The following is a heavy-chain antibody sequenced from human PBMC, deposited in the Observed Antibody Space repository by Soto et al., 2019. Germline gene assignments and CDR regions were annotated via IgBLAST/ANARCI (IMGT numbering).Heavy chain of an antibody. CDR1: GFTFSSYS. CDR3: ARDLGVTATILYYFDY. D-gene: IGHD2-21*02. J-gene: IGHJ4*02. V-gene: IGHV3-48*02. CDR2: ISSSSSTI. Sequence: EVQLVESGGGLVQPGGSLRLSCAASGFTFSSYSMNWVRQAPGKGLEWVSYISSSSSTIYYADSVKGRFTISRDNAKNSLYLQMNSLRDEDTAVYYCARDLGVTATILYYFDYWGQGTLVTVSS.